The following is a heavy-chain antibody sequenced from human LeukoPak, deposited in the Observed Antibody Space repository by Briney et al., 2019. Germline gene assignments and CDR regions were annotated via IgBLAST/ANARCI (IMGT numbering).Heavy chain of an antibody. CDR3: AREGSPYGSGSYYMGYYGMDV. CDR2: IIPIFGTA. CDR1: GGTFSSYA. D-gene: IGHD3-10*01. V-gene: IGHV1-69*13. J-gene: IGHJ6*02. Sequence: SVKVSCKASGGTFSSYAISWVRQAPGQGLEWMGGIIPIFGTANYAQKFQGRVTITADESTSTAYMELSSLRSADTAAYYCAREGSPYGSGSYYMGYYGMDVWGQGPTVTVSS.